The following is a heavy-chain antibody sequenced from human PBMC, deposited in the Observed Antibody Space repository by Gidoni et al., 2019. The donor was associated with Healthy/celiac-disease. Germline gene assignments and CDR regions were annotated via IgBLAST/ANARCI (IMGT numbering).Heavy chain of an antibody. CDR3: AKDRRGRSNPLDY. Sequence: SWVRQAPGKGLEWVSAISGSGGSTYYADSVKGRFTISRDNSKNTLYLQMNSLRAEDTAVYYCAKDRRGRSNPLDYWGQGTLVTVSS. CDR2: ISGSGGST. J-gene: IGHJ4*02. D-gene: IGHD3-10*01. V-gene: IGHV3-23*01.